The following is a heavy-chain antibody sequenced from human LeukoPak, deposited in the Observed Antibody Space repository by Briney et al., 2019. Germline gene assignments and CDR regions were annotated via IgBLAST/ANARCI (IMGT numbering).Heavy chain of an antibody. Sequence: PGGSLRLSCAASGFTFSSYGMHWVRQAPGKGLEWVAFIQYDGSNNYYADSVKGRFTVSRDNAKNTLYLQMNSLRAEDTAVYYCAKDKSSSSSSGLKYYFDSWGQGTLVTVSS. J-gene: IGHJ4*02. V-gene: IGHV3-30*02. D-gene: IGHD6-6*01. CDR3: AKDKSSSSSSGLKYYFDS. CDR1: GFTFSSYG. CDR2: IQYDGSNN.